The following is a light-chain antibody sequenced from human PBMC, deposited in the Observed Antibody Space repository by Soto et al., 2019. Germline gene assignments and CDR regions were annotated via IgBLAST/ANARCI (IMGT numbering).Light chain of an antibody. J-gene: IGKJ1*01. CDR1: QSVSSN. V-gene: IGKV3-15*01. CDR2: GAS. Sequence: EIVMTQSPATLFVSPGERATLSCGASQSVSSNLAWYQQKPGQAPRLLIYGASTRATGIPARFSGSGSGTEFTLTISSLQSEDFAVYYCQQYNNWPPWTFGQGTKVEIK. CDR3: QQYNNWPPWT.